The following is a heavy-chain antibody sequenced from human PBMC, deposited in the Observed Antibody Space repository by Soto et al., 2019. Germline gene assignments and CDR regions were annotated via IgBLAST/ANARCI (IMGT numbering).Heavy chain of an antibody. CDR1: GGSISSNSYY. CDR2: IYYSGST. J-gene: IGHJ6*02. Sequence: SETLSLTCIVSGGSISSNSYYWGWIRQPPGKGLEWIGYIYYSGSTNYNPSLKSRVTISVDTSKNQFSLKLSSVTAADTAVYYCARWYYYGSGQTYDARNYYYGMDVWGQGTTVTVSS. D-gene: IGHD3-10*01. V-gene: IGHV4-61*05. CDR3: ARWYYYGSGQTYDARNYYYGMDV.